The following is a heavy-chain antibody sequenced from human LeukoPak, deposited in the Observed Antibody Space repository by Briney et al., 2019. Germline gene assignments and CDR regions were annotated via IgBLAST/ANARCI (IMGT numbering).Heavy chain of an antibody. V-gene: IGHV4-34*01. Sequence: NPSETLSLTCAVYGGSFSGYYWSWIRQPPGKGLEWIGEINHSGSTNYNPSPKSRVTISVDTSKNQFSLKLSSVTAADTAVYYCARHGIAAAKAEGLGSDYFDYWGQGTLVTVSS. CDR1: GGSFSGYY. D-gene: IGHD6-13*01. CDR3: ARHGIAAAKAEGLGSDYFDY. J-gene: IGHJ4*02. CDR2: INHSGST.